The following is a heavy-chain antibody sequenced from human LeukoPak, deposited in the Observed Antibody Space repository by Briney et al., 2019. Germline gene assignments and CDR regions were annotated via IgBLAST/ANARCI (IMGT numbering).Heavy chain of an antibody. CDR3: ARSHLDAFDI. CDR1: GYTFTSYD. V-gene: IGHV1-2*02. CDR2: INPNSGGT. Sequence: ASVKVSCKASGYTFTSYDINWVRQATGQGLEWMGWINPNSGGTNYAQKFQGRVTMTRDTSISTAYMELSRLRSDDTAVYYCARSHLDAFDIWGQGTMVTVSS. J-gene: IGHJ3*02.